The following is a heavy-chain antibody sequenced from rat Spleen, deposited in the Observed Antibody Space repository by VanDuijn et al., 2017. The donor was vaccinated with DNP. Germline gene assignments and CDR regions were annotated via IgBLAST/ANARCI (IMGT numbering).Heavy chain of an antibody. D-gene: IGHD1-10*01. CDR1: GFTFSNYG. CDR3: ATERDLNNDYWYFDF. CDR2: ISPSGGST. V-gene: IGHV5-19*01. Sequence: EVQLVESGGGLVQPGRSLKLSCAASGFTFSNYGMHWIRQAPTKGLEWVASISPSGGSTYYRDSVKGRFTISRDNAKSTLYLQMDSLRSEDKATYYCATERDLNNDYWYFDFWGPGTMVTVSS. J-gene: IGHJ1*01.